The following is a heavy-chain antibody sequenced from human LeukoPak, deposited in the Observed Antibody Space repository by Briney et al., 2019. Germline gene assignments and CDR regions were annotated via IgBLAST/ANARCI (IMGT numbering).Heavy chain of an antibody. CDR3: VREPSQGAFDI. V-gene: IGHV3-48*01. CDR2: ISSTSTII. J-gene: IGHJ3*02. Sequence: GGSLRLSCAASGFTLITYSMNWVRQAPGKGLEWISYISSTSTIIYYADSVKGRFTISRDNAKNSMYLQMNSLRAEDTAVYYCVREPSQGAFDIWGQGTMVTVSS. CDR1: GFTLITYS.